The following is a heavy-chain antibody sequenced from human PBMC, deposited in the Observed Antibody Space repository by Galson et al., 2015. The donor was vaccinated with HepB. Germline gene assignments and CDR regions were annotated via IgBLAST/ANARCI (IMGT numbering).Heavy chain of an antibody. Sequence: SLRLSCAASGFTFSNYAMHWVRQAPGKGLEWMSIISFDGNNKYYADSVKGRFTISKDNYKNNLYLQMNSLRAEDTAVDYCASDYVKYQLHSLYQHSGLDVWGRGTTVTVAS. V-gene: IGHV3-30*14. D-gene: IGHD2-2*01. J-gene: IGHJ6*02. CDR2: ISFDGNNK. CDR3: ASDYVKYQLHSLYQHSGLDV. CDR1: GFTFSNYA.